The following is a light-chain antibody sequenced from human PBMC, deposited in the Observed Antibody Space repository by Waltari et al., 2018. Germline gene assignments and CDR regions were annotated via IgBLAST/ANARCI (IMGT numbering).Light chain of an antibody. CDR1: QSISNW. V-gene: IGKV1-5*03. CDR3: QQYNSYSLLT. Sequence: DIQMTQSPSTLSASVGDRFTITCRASQSISNWLACYQQKPGKAPKLLIYKASTLESRVPSRIISSGSGTEFSLTISSLQPDDFATFYCQQYNSYSLLTFGGGTKVEIK. CDR2: KAS. J-gene: IGKJ4*01.